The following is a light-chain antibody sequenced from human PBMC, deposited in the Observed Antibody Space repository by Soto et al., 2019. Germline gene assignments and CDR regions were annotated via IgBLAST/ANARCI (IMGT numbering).Light chain of an antibody. CDR3: QVWDSIHVV. CDR1: NIGSKS. J-gene: IGLJ2*01. V-gene: IGLV3-21*04. Sequence: SYELTQPPSVSVAPGKTARITCGGNNIGSKSVHWYQQKPGQAPVLVIYYDSDRPSGIPERFSGSNSGNTATLTISRVEAGDEADYYCQVWDSIHVVFGGGTQLTVL. CDR2: YDS.